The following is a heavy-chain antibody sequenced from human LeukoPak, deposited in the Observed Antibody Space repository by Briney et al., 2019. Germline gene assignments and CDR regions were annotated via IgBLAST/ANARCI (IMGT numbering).Heavy chain of an antibody. CDR1: GYTFTRYY. J-gene: IGHJ6*02. Sequence: ASVKVSCKASGYTFTRYYMHWVRQAPGQGLEWMGWINPNSGGTNYAQKFQGRVTMTRDTSISTAYMELSRLRSDDTAVYYCARDPRGSSDYYYYGMDVWGQGTTVTVSS. CDR3: ARDPRGSSDYYYYGMDV. CDR2: INPNSGGT. D-gene: IGHD6-13*01. V-gene: IGHV1-2*02.